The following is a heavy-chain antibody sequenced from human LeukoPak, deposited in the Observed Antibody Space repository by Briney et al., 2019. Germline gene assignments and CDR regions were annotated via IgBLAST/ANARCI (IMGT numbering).Heavy chain of an antibody. V-gene: IGHV4-59*12. Sequence: SETLSLTCSVSGGSISNNYWSWTRQPPGKGLEWIGYIYFSGSTYYNPSLKSRVTISVDASKTQFSLKLISVTAADTAVYYCAKYGGHRGFDPWGQGTLVTVSS. D-gene: IGHD4/OR15-4a*01. CDR3: AKYGGHRGFDP. CDR1: GGSISNNY. J-gene: IGHJ5*02. CDR2: IYFSGST.